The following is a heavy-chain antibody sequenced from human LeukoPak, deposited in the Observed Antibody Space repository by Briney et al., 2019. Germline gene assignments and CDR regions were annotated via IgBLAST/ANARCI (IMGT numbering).Heavy chain of an antibody. D-gene: IGHD4-17*01. J-gene: IGHJ4*02. Sequence: AGGSLRLSCAASGFSFSSYAMSWVRQAPGKGLESVSAISGSGGSTYYAGSVKGRFTISRDNSKNTLYLQMNSLRAEDTAVYYCATSPSTVTTFRDYCDYWGQGTLVTVSS. V-gene: IGHV3-23*01. CDR2: ISGSGGST. CDR1: GFSFSSYA. CDR3: ATSPSTVTTFRDYCDY.